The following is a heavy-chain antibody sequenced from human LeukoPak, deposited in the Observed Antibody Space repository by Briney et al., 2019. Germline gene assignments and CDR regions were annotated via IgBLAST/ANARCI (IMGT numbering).Heavy chain of an antibody. D-gene: IGHD3-16*02. CDR3: AKSWGYTRPYYNYMDV. J-gene: IGHJ6*03. CDR1: GFTFSSYA. Sequence: GGSLRLSCAASGFTFSSYAMSWVRQAAGKGLEWVSGISGSGGSTYYAVSVKGRFTISRDNSKNTVYLQMNSLRAEDTAVYYCAKSWGYTRPYYNYMDVWGKGTTVTVSS. V-gene: IGHV3-23*01. CDR2: ISGSGGST.